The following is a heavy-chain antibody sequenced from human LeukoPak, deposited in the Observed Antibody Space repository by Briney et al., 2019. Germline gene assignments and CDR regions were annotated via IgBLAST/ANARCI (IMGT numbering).Heavy chain of an antibody. CDR1: GGSISSYY. CDR3: AREVMITFGGVIVDY. Sequence: PSETLSLTCTVPGGSISSYYWCWVRQPPGKGLEWIGYIYYSGSTNYNPSLKSRVTISVDTSKNQFSLKLSSVTTADTAVYYCAREVMITFGGVIVDYWGQGTLVTVSS. V-gene: IGHV4-59*01. J-gene: IGHJ4*02. D-gene: IGHD3-16*02. CDR2: IYYSGST.